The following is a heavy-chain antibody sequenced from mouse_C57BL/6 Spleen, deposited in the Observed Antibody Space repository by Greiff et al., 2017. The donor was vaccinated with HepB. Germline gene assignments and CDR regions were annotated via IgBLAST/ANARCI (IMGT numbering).Heavy chain of an antibody. V-gene: IGHV1-69*01. CDR2: IDPSDSYT. CDR3: ARALYGYDVVWFAY. D-gene: IGHD2-2*01. Sequence: VQLQQPGAELVMPGASVKLSCKASGYTFTSYWMHWVKQRPGQGLEWIGEIDPSDSYTNYNQKFKGKSTLTVDKSSSTAYMQLSSLTSEDSAVYYCARALYGYDVVWFAYWGQGTLVTVSA. J-gene: IGHJ3*01. CDR1: GYTFTSYW.